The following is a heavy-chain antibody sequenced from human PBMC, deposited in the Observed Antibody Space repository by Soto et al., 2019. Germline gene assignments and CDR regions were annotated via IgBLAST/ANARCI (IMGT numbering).Heavy chain of an antibody. CDR2: ISWKSDIV. Sequence: EVQLVESGGGLVQPGRSLRLSCAASGFRFYDYAMHWVRQTPGKGLEWVSGISWKSDIVGYADSVKGRFTISRDNAKNSLYLQMNSLRPEDTALYYCARDLHDILTGYGGFDIWGQGTTVSVSS. CDR1: GFRFYDYA. J-gene: IGHJ3*02. D-gene: IGHD3-9*01. V-gene: IGHV3-9*01. CDR3: ARDLHDILTGYGGFDI.